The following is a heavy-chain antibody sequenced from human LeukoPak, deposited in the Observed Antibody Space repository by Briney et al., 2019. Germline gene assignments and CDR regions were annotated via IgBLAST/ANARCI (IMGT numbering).Heavy chain of an antibody. D-gene: IGHD3-16*02. CDR1: GFTFSAYW. CDR2: MNQDGSVK. CDR3: ARDADRKFDY. Sequence: GGSLRLSCADSGFTFSAYWMTWVRQAPGKGLEWVANMNQDGSVKHYVDSVKGRFTISRDNANSLYLQMNSLRAEDTAVYYCARDADRKFDYWGQGTLVTVSS. V-gene: IGHV3-7*01. J-gene: IGHJ4*02.